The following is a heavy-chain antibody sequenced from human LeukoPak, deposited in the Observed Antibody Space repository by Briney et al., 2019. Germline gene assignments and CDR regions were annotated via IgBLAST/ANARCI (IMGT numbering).Heavy chain of an antibody. CDR1: GGSISSYY. Sequence: ADTLSLTCTVSGGSISSYYWSWIRQPPGKGLEWIGYIYYSGSTNYNPSLKSRVTISVDTSKIQFSLKLSSVTAADTAVYYCASAWELASGFDYWGQGTLVTVP. V-gene: IGHV4-59*07. J-gene: IGHJ4*02. CDR2: IYYSGST. D-gene: IGHD1-26*01. CDR3: ASAWELASGFDY.